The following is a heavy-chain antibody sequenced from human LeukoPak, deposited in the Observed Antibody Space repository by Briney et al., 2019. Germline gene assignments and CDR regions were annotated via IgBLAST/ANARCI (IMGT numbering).Heavy chain of an antibody. CDR1: GGSINNYY. CDR3: ARGRYCSADICSGGDAFDI. D-gene: IGHD2-15*01. J-gene: IGHJ3*02. Sequence: PSETLSLTCTVSGGSINNYYWSWIRQPAGKVLEWIGRIYTRGNNNYNTSLKGRVHMSVETSKNQFSLKLRSVTAADTAVYYCARGRYCSADICSGGDAFDIWGQGTMVSVSS. CDR2: IYTRGNN. V-gene: IGHV4-4*07.